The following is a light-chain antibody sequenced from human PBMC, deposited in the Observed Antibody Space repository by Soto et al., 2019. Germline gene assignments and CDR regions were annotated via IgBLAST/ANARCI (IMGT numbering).Light chain of an antibody. CDR1: QTISSW. CDR2: KAS. J-gene: IGKJ1*01. Sequence: DIQMTQSPSTLSGSVGDRVTITCRASQTISSWLAWYQQKPGKAAKLLIYKASTLKSGVPSRFSGSGSGTEFTLTISSRQPDDFATYYCQHYNSYSEAFGQGTTVDI. CDR3: QHYNSYSEA. V-gene: IGKV1-5*03.